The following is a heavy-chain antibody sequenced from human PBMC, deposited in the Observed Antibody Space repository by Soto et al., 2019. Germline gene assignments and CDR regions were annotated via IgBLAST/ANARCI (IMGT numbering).Heavy chain of an antibody. J-gene: IGHJ3*02. CDR3: ARGTGDYDSPAFDI. CDR1: GYTFTSYA. D-gene: IGHD4-17*01. CDR2: INAGNGNT. Sequence: QVQLVQSGAEVKKPGASVKVSCKASGYTFTSYAMHWVRQAPGQRLEWMGWINAGNGNTKYSQKFQGRVTITRDTSASTAYMELSSLRSEDTAVYYCARGTGDYDSPAFDIWGQGTMVTVSS. V-gene: IGHV1-3*01.